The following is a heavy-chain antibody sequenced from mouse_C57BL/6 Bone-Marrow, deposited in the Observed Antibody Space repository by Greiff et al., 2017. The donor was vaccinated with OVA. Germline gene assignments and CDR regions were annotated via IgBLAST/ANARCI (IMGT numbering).Heavy chain of an antibody. CDR2: IYPRSGNT. Sequence: VKLQQSGAELARPGASVKLSCKASGYTFTSYGISWVKQRTGQGLEWIGEIYPRSGNTYYNEKFKGKATLTADKSSSTAYMELRSRTSEDSAVYFCARGIYYGYDGAMDYGGQGTAATVSS. V-gene: IGHV1-81*01. D-gene: IGHD2-2*01. J-gene: IGHJ4*01. CDR1: GYTFTSYG. CDR3: ARGIYYGYDGAMDY.